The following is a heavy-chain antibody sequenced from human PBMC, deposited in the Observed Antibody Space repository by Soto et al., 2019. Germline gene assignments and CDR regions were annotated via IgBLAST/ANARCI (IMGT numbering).Heavy chain of an antibody. J-gene: IGHJ6*03. V-gene: IGHV3-23*01. CDR3: AKDFNDFWSAPLGYYYYMDV. Sequence: PGGSLRLSCAASGFTFSSYAMSWVRQAPGKGLEWVSAISGSGGSTYYADSVKGRFTISRDNSNNTLYLQMNSLRAEDTAVYYCAKDFNDFWSAPLGYYYYMDVWGKGTTVTVSS. CDR1: GFTFSSYA. D-gene: IGHD3-3*01. CDR2: ISGSGGST.